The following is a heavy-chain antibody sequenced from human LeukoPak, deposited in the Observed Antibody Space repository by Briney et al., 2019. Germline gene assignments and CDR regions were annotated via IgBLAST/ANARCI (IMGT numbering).Heavy chain of an antibody. J-gene: IGHJ4*02. Sequence: GGSLRLSCAASGFTFTSYAMTWVRQAPGKGLEWVSGISANGGNTYYADSVKGRLTISRDNSKNTLYLQMNSLRAEDTAVYHCAKGSGGSYYSSFDYWGQGTLVTVSS. D-gene: IGHD2-15*01. CDR2: ISANGGNT. V-gene: IGHV3-23*01. CDR3: AKGSGGSYYSSFDY. CDR1: GFTFTSYA.